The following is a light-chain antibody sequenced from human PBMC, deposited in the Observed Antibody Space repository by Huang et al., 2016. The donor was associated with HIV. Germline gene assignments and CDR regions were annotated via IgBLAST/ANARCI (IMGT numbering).Light chain of an antibody. CDR3: LQTNSFPYT. CDR2: AAS. CDR1: QGIDSW. V-gene: IGKV1D-12*01. J-gene: IGKJ2*01. Sequence: DIQMTKSPSSVTASVGDRVTITCRVSQGIDSWLACYQQRPGKAPKVLIYAASSLQGGVPSRFSGSGSGTDFSLTINTLQPEDFATYYCLQTNSFPYTFGQGTNLEI.